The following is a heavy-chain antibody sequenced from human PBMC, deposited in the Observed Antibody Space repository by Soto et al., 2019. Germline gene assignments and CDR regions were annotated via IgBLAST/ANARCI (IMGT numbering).Heavy chain of an antibody. CDR1: GFTVSSNY. V-gene: IGHV3-66*01. J-gene: IGHJ3*02. CDR2: IYSGGST. CDR3: ARDQRYCSGGTCYSGHAFDI. D-gene: IGHD2-15*01. Sequence: PGGSLRLSCAASGFTVSSNYMSWVRQAPGKGLEWVSLIYSGGSTYYADSVKGRFTISRDNSKNTLYLQMNSLRAEDTAVYYCARDQRYCSGGTCYSGHAFDIWGQGTMVTVSS.